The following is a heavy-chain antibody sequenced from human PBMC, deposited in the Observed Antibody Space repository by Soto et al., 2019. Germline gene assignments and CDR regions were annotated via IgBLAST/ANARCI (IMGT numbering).Heavy chain of an antibody. J-gene: IGHJ4*02. CDR1: GFTFRSYT. Sequence: EVHLVESGGGLVKPGGSLRLSCAASGFTFRSYTMNWVRQAPGKGLEWVSFISSESTFIDYADSMKGRVTISRDNAKNSLHLQMNSLRAEDTAVYYCARRTLTGSPTFDYWGQGIVVIVSS. CDR3: ARRTLTGSPTFDY. V-gene: IGHV3-21*01. CDR2: ISSESTFI. D-gene: IGHD3-9*01.